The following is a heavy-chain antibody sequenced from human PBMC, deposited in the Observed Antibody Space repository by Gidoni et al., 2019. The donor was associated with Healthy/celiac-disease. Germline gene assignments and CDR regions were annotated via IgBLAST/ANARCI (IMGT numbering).Heavy chain of an antibody. CDR1: GFTFSSYA. CDR3: AKDIAVAGIDYFDY. V-gene: IGHV3-23*01. Sequence: EVQLLESGGGLVQPAGSLRLFCAASGFTFSSYAMSWVRQDPGKGLEWVSAIGGSGGSTYYADSVKGRFTISRDNSKNTLYLQMNSLRAEDTAVYYCAKDIAVAGIDYFDYWGQGTLVTVSS. CDR2: IGGSGGST. D-gene: IGHD6-19*01. J-gene: IGHJ4*02.